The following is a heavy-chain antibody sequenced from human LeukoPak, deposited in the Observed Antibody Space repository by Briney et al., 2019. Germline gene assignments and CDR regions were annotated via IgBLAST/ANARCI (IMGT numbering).Heavy chain of an antibody. Sequence: GGSLRLSCAASGFTFYNYVMTWVRQAPGKGLEWVSAISGSGVSTYYAGSVTGRFAISRDNSDNTLFLQMDSLRDEDTAVYYCAKSRTGATMGGFDYWGQGALVTVSS. CDR2: ISGSGVST. V-gene: IGHV3-23*01. CDR3: AKSRTGATMGGFDY. J-gene: IGHJ4*02. CDR1: GFTFYNYV. D-gene: IGHD7-27*01.